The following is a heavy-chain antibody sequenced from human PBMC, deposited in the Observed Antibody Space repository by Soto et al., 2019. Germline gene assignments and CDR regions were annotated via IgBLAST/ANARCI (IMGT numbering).Heavy chain of an antibody. CDR3: ARDDFWSGYRLIDY. J-gene: IGHJ4*02. V-gene: IGHV1-18*01. D-gene: IGHD3-3*01. CDR2: ISAYNGNT. Sequence: ASVKVSCKASGYTFTSYGISWVRQAPGQGLEWMGWISAYNGNTNYAQKLQGRVTMTTDTSTSTAYMELRSLRSDDTVVYYCARDDFWSGYRLIDYWGQGTLVTVSS. CDR1: GYTFTSYG.